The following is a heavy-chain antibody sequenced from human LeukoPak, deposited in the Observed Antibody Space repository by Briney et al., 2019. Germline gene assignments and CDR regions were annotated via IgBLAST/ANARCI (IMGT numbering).Heavy chain of an antibody. CDR1: GGSISSYY. V-gene: IGHV4-4*09. CDR2: IYTSGST. D-gene: IGHD6-6*01. Sequence: PSETLSLTCTVSGGSISSYYWSWIRQPPGKGLEWIGYIYTSGSTNYNPSLKSRVTISVDTSKNQFSLKLSSVTAADTAVYYCARHPRYRSSLGFDYWGQGTLVTVSS. J-gene: IGHJ4*02. CDR3: ARHPRYRSSLGFDY.